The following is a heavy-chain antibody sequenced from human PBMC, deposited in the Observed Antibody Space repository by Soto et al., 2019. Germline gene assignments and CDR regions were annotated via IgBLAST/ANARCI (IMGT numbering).Heavy chain of an antibody. CDR2: ISGSGGST. CDR1: GFTFRSYA. J-gene: IGHJ6*02. D-gene: IGHD6-13*01. CDR3: AKEIDGQQLEDYYYGMDV. Sequence: EVQLLESGGGLVQPGGSLRLSCSGSGFTFRSYAMSWVRQAPGKGLEWVSGISGSGGSTHYADSVKGRFTISRDNSKNTLYLQMNSLGAEDTAVYYCAKEIDGQQLEDYYYGMDVWGQGTTVTVSS. V-gene: IGHV3-23*01.